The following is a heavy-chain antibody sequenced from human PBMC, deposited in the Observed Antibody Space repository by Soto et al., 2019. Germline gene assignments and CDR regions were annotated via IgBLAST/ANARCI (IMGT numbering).Heavy chain of an antibody. CDR2: IYWDDDK. V-gene: IGHV2-5*02. Sequence: GSGPTLVNPTQTLTLTCTFSGFSLSTSDVGVGWIRQPPGKALGWLAIIYWDDDKRYSPSLKSRLTITKDTSKNQVVLTVTNMDPVDTATYYCAHSKYSRSSFDYWGQGTLVTVSS. CDR1: GFSLSTSDVG. J-gene: IGHJ4*02. D-gene: IGHD6-6*01. CDR3: AHSKYSRSSFDY.